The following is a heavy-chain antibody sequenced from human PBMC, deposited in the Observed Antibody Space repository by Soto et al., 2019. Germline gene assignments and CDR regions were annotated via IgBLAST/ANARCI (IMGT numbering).Heavy chain of an antibody. CDR2: INHSGST. D-gene: IGHD3-9*01. CDR3: ARLQYDILTGYDY. CDR1: GGSFSGYY. Sequence: SETLSLTCAVYGGSFSGYYWSWIRQPPGKGLEWIGEINHSGSTNYNPSLKSRVTISVDTSKNQFSLKLSSVTAADTAVYYCARLQYDILTGYDYWGQGTLVTVSS. J-gene: IGHJ4*02. V-gene: IGHV4-34*01.